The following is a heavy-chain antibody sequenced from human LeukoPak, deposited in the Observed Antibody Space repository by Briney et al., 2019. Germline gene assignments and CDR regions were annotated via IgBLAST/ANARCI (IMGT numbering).Heavy chain of an antibody. CDR1: GYTFTSYD. D-gene: IGHD3-10*01. V-gene: IGHV1-18*01. CDR3: ARAVSVRGAECFDY. J-gene: IGHJ4*02. CDR2: INTNNDKT. Sequence: ASVKVSCKASGYTFTSYDISWVRQAPGQGLEWMGWINTNNDKTNYAQKLQGRVTMTRDTSTSTAYMELRRLRSDDTAVYYCARAVSVRGAECFDYWGQGTMVTVSS.